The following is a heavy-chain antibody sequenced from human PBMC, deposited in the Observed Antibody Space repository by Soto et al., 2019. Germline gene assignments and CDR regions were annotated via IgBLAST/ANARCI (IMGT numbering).Heavy chain of an antibody. CDR2: TSYDASHK. J-gene: IGHJ6*02. D-gene: IGHD3-10*01. V-gene: IGHV3-30*18. Sequence: QVQLVESGGGVVQPGRSLRLSCAASGFTFSNYGMHWVRQAPGKGLEWVAVTSYDASHKYYADSVKGRLTISRDNSKNKLYLQMNSLRAEDSAVYYCAKDIALVRGIIIDMDVWGQGTTVTVSS. CDR1: GFTFSNYG. CDR3: AKDIALVRGIIIDMDV.